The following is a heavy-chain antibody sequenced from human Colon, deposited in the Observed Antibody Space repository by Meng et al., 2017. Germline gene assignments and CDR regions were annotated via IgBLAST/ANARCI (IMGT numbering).Heavy chain of an antibody. CDR2: INTNTGNP. CDR3: VRLYCSGGSCYTIDY. Sequence: QGTRGQSWVCVYKPGASGKVSCNASGYTFTSYAMNWVRPAPGQGLEWMGWINTNTGNPTYAQGFTGRFVFSLDTSVSTAYLQISSLKAADTAVYYCVRLYCSGGSCYTIDYWGQGTLVTVSS. V-gene: IGHV7-4-1*02. J-gene: IGHJ4*02. CDR1: GYTFTSYA. D-gene: IGHD2-15*01.